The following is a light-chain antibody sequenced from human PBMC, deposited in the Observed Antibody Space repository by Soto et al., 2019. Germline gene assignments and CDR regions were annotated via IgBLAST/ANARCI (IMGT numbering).Light chain of an antibody. CDR3: QHYNEDARM. CDR1: QSVDSW. Sequence: DIQMTQSPSTLSASIGDRVTITCRTSQSVDSWLAWYQQKPGKAPKLLIYKASSLQTGVPSRFSGSGSGTEFTLTISSLQPDDFATYYCQHYNEDARMFGQGTKVEIK. V-gene: IGKV1-5*03. J-gene: IGKJ1*01. CDR2: KAS.